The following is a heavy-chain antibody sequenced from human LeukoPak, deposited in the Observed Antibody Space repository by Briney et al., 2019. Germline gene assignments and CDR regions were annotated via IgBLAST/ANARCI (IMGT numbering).Heavy chain of an antibody. Sequence: SVKVSCKASGGTFSSYAISWVRQAPGQGLEWRGGIIPIFGTANYAQKFQGRVTITTDESTSTAYMELSSLRSEDTAVYYCASLAYYDFWSGDDYWGQGTLVTVSS. CDR3: ASLAYYDFWSGDDY. V-gene: IGHV1-69*05. CDR1: GGTFSSYA. J-gene: IGHJ4*02. CDR2: IIPIFGTA. D-gene: IGHD3-3*01.